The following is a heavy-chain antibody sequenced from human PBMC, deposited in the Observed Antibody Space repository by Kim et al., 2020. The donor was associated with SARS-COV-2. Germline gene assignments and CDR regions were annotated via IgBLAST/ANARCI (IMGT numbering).Heavy chain of an antibody. CDR2: IYHSGST. D-gene: IGHD3-9*01. V-gene: IGHV4-4*02. CDR3: ARGADYDILAGYYKPYYYCGMNV. Sequence: SETLSLTCAVSGGSISSSNWWSWVRQPPGKGLERIGEIYHSGSTNYNPSLKSRVTISVDKSKNQFTLKLSSVTAADTAVYYCARGADYDILAGYYKPYYYCGMNVWGQGTTVTDSS. CDR1: GGSISSSNW. J-gene: IGHJ6*02.